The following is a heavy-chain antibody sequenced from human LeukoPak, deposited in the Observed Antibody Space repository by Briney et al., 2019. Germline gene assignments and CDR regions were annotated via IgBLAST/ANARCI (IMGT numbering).Heavy chain of an antibody. V-gene: IGHV4-4*07. CDR1: GASVGDYY. CDR2: IYTSGNT. D-gene: IGHD2/OR15-2a*01. J-gene: IGHJ4*02. CDR3: AVDNRDF. Sequence: SETLSLTCTVSGASVGDYYWSWIGQAAGKGLEGLGRIYTSGNTIYNPSLQSRITISVDVSNNQFSLRLISMTAADTGIYYCAVDNRDFWGQGTLVTVSS.